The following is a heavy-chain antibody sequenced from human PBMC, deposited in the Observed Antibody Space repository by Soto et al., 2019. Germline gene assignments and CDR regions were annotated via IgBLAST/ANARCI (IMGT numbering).Heavy chain of an antibody. J-gene: IGHJ6*02. D-gene: IGHD3-10*01. V-gene: IGHV1-69*06. CDR3: ARGGSMVRGVINYYYGMDV. CDR1: GGTFSSYA. Sequence: GASVKVSCKASGGTFSSYAISWVRQAPGQGLEWMGGIIPIFGTANYAQKFQGRVTITADKSTSTAYMELSSLRSEDTAVYYCARGGSMVRGVINYYYGMDVWGQGTTVTVSS. CDR2: IIPIFGTA.